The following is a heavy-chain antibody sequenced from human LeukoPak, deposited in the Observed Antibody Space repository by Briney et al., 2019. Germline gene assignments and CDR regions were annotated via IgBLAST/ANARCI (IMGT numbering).Heavy chain of an antibody. V-gene: IGHV3-48*03. J-gene: IGHJ4*02. CDR3: ARDYGGSSPFDY. CDR2: ISSSGSTI. CDR1: GFTFGSYE. Sequence: GGSLRLSCAASGFTFGSYEMHWVRQAPGKGLEWVSYISSSGSTIYYADSVKGRFTSSRDNAKNSLYLQVNSLRAEDTAVYYCARDYGGSSPFDYWGQGTLVTVSS. D-gene: IGHD4-23*01.